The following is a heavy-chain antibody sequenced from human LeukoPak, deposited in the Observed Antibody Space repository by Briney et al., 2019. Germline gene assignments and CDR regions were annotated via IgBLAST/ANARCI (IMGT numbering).Heavy chain of an antibody. V-gene: IGHV1-69*04. CDR3: ARERDNWNDGFDY. CDR2: IIPILGIA. D-gene: IGHD1-20*01. CDR1: GGTFSSYA. Sequence: SVKVSCKASGGTFSSYAISWVRQAPGQGLEWMGRIIPILGIANYAQKFQGRVTITADKSTSTAYMELSSLRSEDTAVYYYARERDNWNDGFDYWGQGTLVTVSS. J-gene: IGHJ4*02.